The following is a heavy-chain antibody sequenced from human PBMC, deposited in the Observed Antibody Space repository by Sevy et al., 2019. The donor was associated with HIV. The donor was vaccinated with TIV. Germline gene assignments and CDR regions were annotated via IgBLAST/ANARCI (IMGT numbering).Heavy chain of an antibody. CDR2: IGAYNGNR. Sequence: ASVKVSCKASGYTFSSYGISWVRQAPGQGLEWMGWIGAYNGNRKYAQNLQDRVTMTTDISTSTAYMELRSLRSDDTAVYFCARLSAARGKSNWFDPWGQGTLVTVSS. V-gene: IGHV1-18*01. CDR1: GYTFSSYG. J-gene: IGHJ5*02. D-gene: IGHD2-2*01. CDR3: ARLSAARGKSNWFDP.